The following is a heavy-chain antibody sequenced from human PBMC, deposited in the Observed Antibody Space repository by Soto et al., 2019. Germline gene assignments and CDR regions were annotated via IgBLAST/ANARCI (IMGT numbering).Heavy chain of an antibody. D-gene: IGHD2-15*01. Sequence: TSETLSLTCAVSGVSITSPNRWSWLRRSPGKGLEWIGEIYHSGNTNYNPSAGTPLTISIDKSKNHFSLQLTSVTAADPAKSYCARVMGVASGGPLDFWGQGTQVTVS. J-gene: IGHJ4*02. V-gene: IGHV4-4*02. CDR2: IYHSGNT. CDR1: GVSITSPNR. CDR3: ARVMGVASGGPLDF.